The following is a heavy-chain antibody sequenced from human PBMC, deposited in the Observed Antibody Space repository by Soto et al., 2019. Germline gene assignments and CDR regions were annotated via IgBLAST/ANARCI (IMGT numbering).Heavy chain of an antibody. CDR2: IYWNEDR. CDR3: VQRREYYDYSGLDV. J-gene: IGHJ6*02. Sequence: SGPTLVNPTQTLTLTCTFSGFSLTTAGLGVVWIRQPPGKALEWLAVIYWNEDRRYNPSLRTRLTLTKDTSKNQVVLTMTNVDPMDTATYYCVQRREYYDYSGLDVCGQGTTVTVSS. V-gene: IGHV2-5*01. CDR1: GFSLTTAGLG. D-gene: IGHD3-16*01.